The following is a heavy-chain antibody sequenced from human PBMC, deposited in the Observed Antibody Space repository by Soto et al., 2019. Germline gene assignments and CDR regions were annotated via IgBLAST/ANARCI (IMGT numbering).Heavy chain of an antibody. J-gene: IGHJ5*02. CDR1: GGTFSSYT. CDR2: IIPILGIA. CDR3: ARGFGPPVSAAGEGNWFDP. V-gene: IGHV1-69*02. Sequence: GASVKVSCKASGGTFSSYTISWVRQAPGQGLEWMGRIIPILGIANYAQKFQGRVTITADKSTSTAYMELSSLRSEDTAVYYCARGFGPPVSAAGEGNWFDPWGQGTLVTVSS. D-gene: IGHD6-13*01.